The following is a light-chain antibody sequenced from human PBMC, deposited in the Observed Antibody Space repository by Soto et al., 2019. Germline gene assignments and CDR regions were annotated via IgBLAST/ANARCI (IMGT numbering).Light chain of an antibody. J-gene: IGKJ1*01. CDR1: QSVSSRY. CDR2: GAS. CDR3: QQYGSSRT. Sequence: EIVLTQSPCTLSLSPGERATLSSRASQSVSSRYLAWYLQKPGQAPRPLIYGASSRATGIPHRLSCSGSGTDFTLTISRLEPEDFAVYYCQQYGSSRTVGQGTKVEI. V-gene: IGKV3-20*01.